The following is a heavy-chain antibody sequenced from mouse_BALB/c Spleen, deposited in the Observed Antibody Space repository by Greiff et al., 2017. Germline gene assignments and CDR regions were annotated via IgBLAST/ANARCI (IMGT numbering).Heavy chain of an antibody. Sequence: VQLQESGPELVKPGASVKMSCKASGYTFTSYYIHWVKQRPGQGLEWIGWIYPGDGSTKYNEKFKGKTTLTADKSSSTAYMLLSSLTSEDSAIYFCARSIYYYGSSPYYAMDYWGQGTSVTVSS. J-gene: IGHJ4*01. CDR1: GYTFTSYY. CDR2: IYPGDGST. CDR3: ARSIYYYGSSPYYAMDY. V-gene: IGHV1S56*01. D-gene: IGHD1-1*01.